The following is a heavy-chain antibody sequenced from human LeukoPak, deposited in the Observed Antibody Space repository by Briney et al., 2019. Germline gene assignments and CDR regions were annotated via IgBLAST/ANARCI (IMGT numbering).Heavy chain of an antibody. Sequence: PGGSLRLSCAASGFTFTTYWMTWVRQAPGKGLEWVANINQDGTEKYYVDSVKGRFTISRDNSKNTLYLQMGSLRAEDMAVYYCARGVGGYYDSSGYYGQMFYWGQGTLVTVSS. V-gene: IGHV3-7*01. J-gene: IGHJ4*02. CDR2: INQDGTEK. D-gene: IGHD3-22*01. CDR1: GFTFTTYW. CDR3: ARGVGGYYDSSGYYGQMFY.